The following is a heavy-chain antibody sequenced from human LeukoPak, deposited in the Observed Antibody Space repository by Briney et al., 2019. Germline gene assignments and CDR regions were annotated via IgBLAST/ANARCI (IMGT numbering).Heavy chain of an antibody. Sequence: GESLRLSCAASTFAFISSDMDCVRQAQGKGLEWDSHINSGGTKIINAEAVKGRFTISRDSAKNSLYLEMNNLRAEDTAVYYCTREVVTQSIYSGYDAFDIWGRGTMVTVSS. CDR1: TFAFISSD. J-gene: IGHJ3*02. V-gene: IGHV3-48*03. D-gene: IGHD5-12*01. CDR2: INSGGTKI. CDR3: TREVVTQSIYSGYDAFDI.